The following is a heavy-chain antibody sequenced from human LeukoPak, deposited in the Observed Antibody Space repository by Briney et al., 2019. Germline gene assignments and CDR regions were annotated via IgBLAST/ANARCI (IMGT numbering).Heavy chain of an antibody. CDR1: GGTFSSYA. Sequence: ASVKVSCKASGGTFSSYAISWVRQAPGQGLEWMGGIIPIFGTANYAQKFQGRVTITADESTSTAYMELNSLRAEDTAVYYCAKGSIYDSSGYLCWGLCAFDIWGQGTMVTVSS. CDR2: IIPIFGTA. D-gene: IGHD3-22*01. V-gene: IGHV1-69*13. CDR3: AKGSIYDSSGYLCWGLCAFDI. J-gene: IGHJ3*02.